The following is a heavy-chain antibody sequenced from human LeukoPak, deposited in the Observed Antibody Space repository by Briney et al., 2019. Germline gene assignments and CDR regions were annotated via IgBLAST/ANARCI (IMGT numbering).Heavy chain of an antibody. J-gene: IGHJ4*02. Sequence: ASVKVSCKASGYTFTGYYMHWVRQAPGQGLEWMGWINPNSGGTNYPQKFQGRVTMTRDTSISTAYMELSRLRSDDTAVYYCARGGARYCSSTSCSYFDYWGQGTLVTVSS. D-gene: IGHD2-2*01. V-gene: IGHV1-2*02. CDR1: GYTFTGYY. CDR2: INPNSGGT. CDR3: ARGGARYCSSTSCSYFDY.